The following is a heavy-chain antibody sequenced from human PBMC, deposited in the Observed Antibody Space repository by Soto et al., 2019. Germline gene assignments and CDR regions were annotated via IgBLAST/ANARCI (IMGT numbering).Heavy chain of an antibody. D-gene: IGHD3-22*01. CDR1: GYTFSRYA. CDR2: INAGNGNT. J-gene: IGHJ4*02. V-gene: IGHV1-3*01. Sequence: ASVKVSCKASGYTFSRYAIHWVRQAPGQRLEWMGWINAGNGNTKYSQKFQGRVTITRDTSATTVYMELSSLRSEDTAVYYCARDYYNDNIGHFDYGGQETLFT. CDR3: ARDYYNDNIGHFDY.